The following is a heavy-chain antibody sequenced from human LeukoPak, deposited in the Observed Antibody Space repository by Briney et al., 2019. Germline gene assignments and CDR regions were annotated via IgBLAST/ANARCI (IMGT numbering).Heavy chain of an antibody. CDR3: ARVAEAAAFDS. CDR2: ISSSSSYI. CDR1: GFTFSSYS. J-gene: IGHJ4*02. D-gene: IGHD6-13*01. V-gene: IGHV3-21*06. Sequence: GGSLRLSCAASGFTFSSYSMNWVRQAPGKGLEWVSSISSSSSYIYYADSVKGRFTISRDNSKNSLYLQMNSLRAEDTAVYYCARVAEAAAFDSWGQGTLVTVSS.